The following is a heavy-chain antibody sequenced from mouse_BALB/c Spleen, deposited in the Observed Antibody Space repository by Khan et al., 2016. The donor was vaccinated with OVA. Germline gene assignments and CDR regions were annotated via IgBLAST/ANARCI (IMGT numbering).Heavy chain of an antibody. Sequence: VQLKESGPGLVNPSQSLSLTCPVTGYSITSDYAWNWIWQFPGNKLEWMGYINYSGSTNYNPALKSRLSITRDTSKNQFFLQLNSVTTEDTATYYCARDGSRYNYAMDYWGQGTSVTVSS. CDR2: INYSGST. D-gene: IGHD2-3*01. CDR1: GYSITSDYA. CDR3: ARDGSRYNYAMDY. J-gene: IGHJ4*01. V-gene: IGHV3-2*02.